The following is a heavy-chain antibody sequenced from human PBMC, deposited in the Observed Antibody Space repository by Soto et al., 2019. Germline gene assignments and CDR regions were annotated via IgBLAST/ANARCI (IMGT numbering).Heavy chain of an antibody. J-gene: IGHJ4*02. Sequence: GGSLRLSCAASGFTFSSYSMNWVRQAPGKGLEWVSYISSSSRSIYYADSVKGRFTISRDNAKNSLYLQMNSLRAEDTAVYYCARENSIMVTTEFHYWGQGTLVTVSS. V-gene: IGHV3-48*01. CDR3: ARENSIMVTTEFHY. D-gene: IGHD4-17*01. CDR1: GFTFSSYS. CDR2: ISSSSRSI.